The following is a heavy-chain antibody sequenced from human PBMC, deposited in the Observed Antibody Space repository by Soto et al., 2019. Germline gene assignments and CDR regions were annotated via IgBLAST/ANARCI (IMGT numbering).Heavy chain of an antibody. CDR2: ISGSGGST. D-gene: IGHD3-22*01. J-gene: IGHJ4*02. CDR3: AKDYYDSSGYYPRPFDY. CDR1: GFTFSSYA. Sequence: SGGSLRLSCAASGFTFSSYAMSWVRQAPGKGLEWVSAISGSGGSTYYADSVKGRFTISRDNSKNTLYLQMNSLRAEDTAVYYCAKDYYDSSGYYPRPFDYWGQGTLVTSPQ. V-gene: IGHV3-23*01.